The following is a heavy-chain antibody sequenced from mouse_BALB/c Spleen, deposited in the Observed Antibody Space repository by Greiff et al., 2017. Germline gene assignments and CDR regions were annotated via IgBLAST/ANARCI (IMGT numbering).Heavy chain of an antibody. V-gene: IGHV3-6*02. J-gene: IGHJ3*01. CDR2: ISYDGSN. CDR1: GYSITSGYY. Sequence: EVKLMESGPGLVKPSQSLSLTCSVTGYSITSGYYWNWIRQFPGNKLEWMGYISYDGSNNYNPSLKNRISITRDTSKNQFFLKLNSVTTEDTATYYCARNGNYAERAWFAYWGQGTLVTVSA. CDR3: ARNGNYAERAWFAY. D-gene: IGHD2-1*01.